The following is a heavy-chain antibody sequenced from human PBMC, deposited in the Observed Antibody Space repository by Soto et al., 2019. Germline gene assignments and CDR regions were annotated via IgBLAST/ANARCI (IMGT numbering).Heavy chain of an antibody. V-gene: IGHV4-61*01. CDR3: ARESRKFSSSGGLDV. CDR1: GGSVNSDSYY. CDR2: LYYSGSN. J-gene: IGHJ6*02. D-gene: IGHD3-10*01. Sequence: QVQLQESGPGLVKPSETLSLTCTVSGGSVNSDSYYWSWIRQPPGKRLEWIGSLYYSGSNNYNPSLKSRVIISVDTSKNQFSLKPSSVTAADTAAYFCARESRKFSSSGGLDVWGQGTTVTVSS.